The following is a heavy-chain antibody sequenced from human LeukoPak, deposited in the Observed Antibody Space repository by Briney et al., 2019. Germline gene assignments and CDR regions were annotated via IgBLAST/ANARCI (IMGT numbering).Heavy chain of an antibody. J-gene: IGHJ5*02. CDR3: ARDVATISNWFDP. CDR2: INQDGSEK. D-gene: IGHD5-24*01. CDR1: GFTFSNAW. V-gene: IGHV3-7*01. Sequence: GGSLRLSCAASGFTFSNAWMGWVRQAPGKGLEWVANINQDGSEKYYVDSVKGRFTISRDNAKNSLYLQMNSLRAEDTAVYYCARDVATISNWFDPWGQGTLVTVSS.